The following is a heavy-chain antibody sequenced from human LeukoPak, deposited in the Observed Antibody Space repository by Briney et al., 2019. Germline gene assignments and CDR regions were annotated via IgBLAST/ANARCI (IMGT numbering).Heavy chain of an antibody. CDR1: GYTFTGYY. Sequence: GASVKVSCKASGYTFTGYYMHWVRQAPGQGLEWMGRINPNSGGTNYARKFPGRVTMTRGTSISTAYMELSRLRSDDTAVYYCARDRRSGFDIWGQGTVVTVSS. J-gene: IGHJ3*02. V-gene: IGHV1-2*06. CDR2: INPNSGGT. CDR3: ARDRRSGFDI. D-gene: IGHD6-25*01.